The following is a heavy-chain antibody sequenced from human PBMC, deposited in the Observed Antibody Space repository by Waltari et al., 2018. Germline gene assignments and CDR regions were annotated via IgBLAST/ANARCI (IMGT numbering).Heavy chain of an antibody. Sequence: QLQLQESGPGLVKPSGTLSPIRAVSGDSMSTSDYWSWVRQPPGKGLGWIGQVRGDGKSNYNPSFASRVTMSLDTSTYHFALKLTSATAADTALYYCARDRGRGLYLDTWGQGTLVTVSP. V-gene: IGHV4-4*02. CDR2: VRGDGKS. D-gene: IGHD1-1*01. CDR3: ARDRGRGLYLDT. CDR1: GDSMSTSDY. J-gene: IGHJ4*02.